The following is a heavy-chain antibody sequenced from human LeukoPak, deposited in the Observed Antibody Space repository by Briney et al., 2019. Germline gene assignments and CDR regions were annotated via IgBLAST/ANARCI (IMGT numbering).Heavy chain of an antibody. D-gene: IGHD6-13*01. CDR3: ARLATTGTGF. Sequence: GGSLRLSCEASRFTFSNYGMHWVRQAPGKGLEWVAGIKADASSTSYADSVKGRFTISRNNAKNTLYLQMNSLRVEDTAVYYCARLATTGTGFWGQGTLVTVSS. CDR2: IKADASST. CDR1: RFTFSNYG. J-gene: IGHJ4*02. V-gene: IGHV3-74*01.